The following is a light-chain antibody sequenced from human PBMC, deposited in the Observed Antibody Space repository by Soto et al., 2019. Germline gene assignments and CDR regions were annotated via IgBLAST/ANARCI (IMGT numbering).Light chain of an antibody. CDR3: QSYDTTLSGLL. V-gene: IGLV1-40*01. CDR2: DSR. Sequence: QSVLTQPPSVSGAPGQRVTISCTGSSSNIGSNYDVDWYQHLPGTAPKLVIYDSRVRPSGVPDRFSGSKSGTSASLAITGLQAEDEADYYCQSYDTTLSGLLFGGGTKLTVL. CDR1: SSNIGSNYD. J-gene: IGLJ3*02.